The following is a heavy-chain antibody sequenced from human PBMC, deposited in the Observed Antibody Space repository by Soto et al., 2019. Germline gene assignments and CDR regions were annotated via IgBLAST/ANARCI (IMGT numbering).Heavy chain of an antibody. CDR3: ARDAHQYYYDSSGYWGPFDY. Sequence: QVQLQESGPGLVKPSQTLSLTCTVSGGSISSGGYYWSWIRQHPGKGLEWIGYSYYGGSTYYNPSLTSRVTISVDTSTNQFSLKLSSVTAGDTAVYYCARDAHQYYYDSSGYWGPFDYWGQGTLVTVSS. J-gene: IGHJ4*02. CDR1: GGSISSGGYY. CDR2: SYYGGST. D-gene: IGHD3-22*01. V-gene: IGHV4-31*03.